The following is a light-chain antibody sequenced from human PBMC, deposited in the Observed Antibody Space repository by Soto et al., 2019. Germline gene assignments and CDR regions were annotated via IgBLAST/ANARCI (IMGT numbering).Light chain of an antibody. J-gene: IGKJ2*01. V-gene: IGKV3-20*01. CDR3: QQYGSSPYT. Sequence: EILLTQSPGTLSLSPGERATLSCRASQSVRNSYLAWYQQKPGQAPRLLIYGASGRATGIPDRFSGSGSGTDFTLTISRLEPEDFSVYYCQQYGSSPYTFGQGTKLEI. CDR1: QSVRNSY. CDR2: GAS.